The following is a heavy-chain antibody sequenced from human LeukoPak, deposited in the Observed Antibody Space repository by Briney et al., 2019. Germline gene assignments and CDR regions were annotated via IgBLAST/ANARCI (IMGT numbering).Heavy chain of an antibody. CDR2: KFYSGGT. Sequence: SETLSLTCTVSSGSITSSSYYWVWIRQPPGMGLEWIGSKFYSGGTYYNPSLKSRVTISVDTSKNQFSLKLSSVTAADTAVYYCARDLKAWGQGTLVTVSS. CDR3: ARDLKA. CDR1: SGSITSSSYY. J-gene: IGHJ5*02. V-gene: IGHV4-39*07.